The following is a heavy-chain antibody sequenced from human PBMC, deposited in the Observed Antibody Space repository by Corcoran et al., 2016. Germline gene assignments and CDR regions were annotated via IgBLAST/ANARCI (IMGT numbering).Heavy chain of an antibody. CDR3: ARAHRGMAVPFDY. Sequence: QVQLQESGPGLVKPSQTLSLTCTVSGGSISSGGYYWSWIRQHPGKGLEWIGYIYYSGSTYYTPSLKSRVTISVDTSKNQFSLKLSSVTAADTSVYYCARAHRGMAVPFDYWGQGTLVTVSS. V-gene: IGHV4-31*03. J-gene: IGHJ4*02. D-gene: IGHD6-19*01. CDR1: GGSISSGGYY. CDR2: IYYSGST.